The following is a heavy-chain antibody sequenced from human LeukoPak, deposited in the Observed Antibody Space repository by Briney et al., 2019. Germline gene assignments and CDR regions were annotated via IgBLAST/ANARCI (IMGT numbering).Heavy chain of an antibody. J-gene: IGHJ4*02. CDR1: RGSFSIYY. CDR3: AIVGGDHFEY. V-gene: IGHV4-59*01. CDR2: MYYSGST. Sequence: SETLSLTCTDPRGSFSIYYSSWIRPPPGKGLEWIGYMYYSGSTNYNPSLKSRVTISGDTSKNQFSLKLSSVTAADTAVYYCAIVGGDHFEYWGQGTLVTVSS.